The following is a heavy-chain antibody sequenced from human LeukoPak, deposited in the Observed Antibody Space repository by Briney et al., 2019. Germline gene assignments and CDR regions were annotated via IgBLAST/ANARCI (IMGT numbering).Heavy chain of an antibody. CDR1: GYTFTGYY. Sequence: GASVKVSCKASGYTFTGYYMHWVRQAPGQGLEWMGWINPNSGGTNYAQKFQGRVTMTRDTSISTAYMELSRLRSDDTAVYYCARDRRGHCSGGSCYVWCFDYWGQGTLVTVSS. CDR3: ARDRRGHCSGGSCYVWCFDY. CDR2: INPNSGGT. J-gene: IGHJ4*02. V-gene: IGHV1-2*02. D-gene: IGHD2-15*01.